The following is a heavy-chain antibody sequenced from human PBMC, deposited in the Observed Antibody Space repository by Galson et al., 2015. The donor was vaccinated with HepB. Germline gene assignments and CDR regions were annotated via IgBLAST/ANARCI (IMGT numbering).Heavy chain of an antibody. Sequence: SVKVSCKVSGYTLTELSMHWVRQAPGKGLEWMGGFDPEDGETIYAQKFQGRVTMTEDTSTDTAYIELSSLRSEDTAVYYCATVGSKFLEWQIYYYYYGMDVWGQGTTVTVSS. J-gene: IGHJ6*02. CDR3: ATVGSKFLEWQIYYYYYGMDV. D-gene: IGHD3-3*01. V-gene: IGHV1-24*01. CDR1: GYTLTELS. CDR2: FDPEDGET.